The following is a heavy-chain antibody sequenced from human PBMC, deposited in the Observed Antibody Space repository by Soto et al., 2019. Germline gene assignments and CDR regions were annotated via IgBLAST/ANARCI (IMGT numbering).Heavy chain of an antibody. V-gene: IGHV2-70*01. CDR3: ARIMGRYFDWPFDY. J-gene: IGHJ4*02. D-gene: IGHD3-9*01. CDR2: IDWDDDK. CDR1: GFSLSTSGMC. Sequence: SGPTLVNPTQTLTLTCTFSGFSLSTSGMCVSWIRQPPGKALEWLALIDWDDDKYYSTSLKTRLTISKDTSKNQVVLTMTNMDPVDTATYYCARIMGRYFDWPFDYWGQGTLVTVSS.